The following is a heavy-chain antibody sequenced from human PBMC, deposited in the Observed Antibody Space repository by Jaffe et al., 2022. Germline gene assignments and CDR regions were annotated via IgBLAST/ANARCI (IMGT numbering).Heavy chain of an antibody. Sequence: QVQLVESGGGVVQPGGSLRLSCAASGFTFSSYGMHWVRQAPGKGLEWVAFIRYDGSNKYYADSVKGRFTISRDNSKNTLYLQMNSLRAEDTAVYYCAKAPGIAVAGSRAFDYWGQGTLVTVSS. D-gene: IGHD6-19*01. CDR1: GFTFSSYG. CDR2: IRYDGSNK. V-gene: IGHV3-30*02. J-gene: IGHJ4*02. CDR3: AKAPGIAVAGSRAFDY.